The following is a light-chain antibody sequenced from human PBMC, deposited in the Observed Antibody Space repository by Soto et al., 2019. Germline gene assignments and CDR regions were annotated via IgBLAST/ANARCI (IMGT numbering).Light chain of an antibody. V-gene: IGKV3-20*01. CDR1: QSVSSS. CDR2: GAS. J-gene: IGKJ5*01. CDR3: QQYGSSPIT. Sequence: EIVMTQSPATLSVSPGERATLSCRTSQSVSSSLAWYQQKPGQAPRLLMYGASSRATGSPDRLGGSGSGTDFTLTISRLEPEDFAVYYCQQYGSSPITFGQGTRLEIK.